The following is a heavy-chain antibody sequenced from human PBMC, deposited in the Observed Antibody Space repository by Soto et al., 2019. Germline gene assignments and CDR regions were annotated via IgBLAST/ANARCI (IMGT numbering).Heavy chain of an antibody. J-gene: IGHJ4*02. CDR1: GFTFSSYA. D-gene: IGHD3-10*01. CDR2: ISYDGSNK. Sequence: GGSLRLSCAASGFTFSSYAMHWVRQAPGKGLEWVAVISYDGSNKYYADSVKGRFTISRDNSKNTLYLQMNSLRAEDTAVYYCARESGSLTFKLVRGSSFGDRGFDYWGQGTLVTVSS. CDR3: ARESGSLTFKLVRGSSFGDRGFDY. V-gene: IGHV3-30-3*01.